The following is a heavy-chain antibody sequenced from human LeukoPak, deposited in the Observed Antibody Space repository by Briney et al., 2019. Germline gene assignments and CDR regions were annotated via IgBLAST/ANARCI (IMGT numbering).Heavy chain of an antibody. J-gene: IGHJ4*02. V-gene: IGHV3-21*01. CDR1: GFTFSSYS. CDR2: ISSSSSYI. CDR3: ATIPSTELNAY. Sequence: GGSLRLSCAASGFTFSSYSMNWVRQAPGKGLEWLSSISSSSSYIYYADSVRGRFTISRDNAKNSLYLQMNSLRADDTAVYFCATIPSTELNAYWGQGTLVTASA. D-gene: IGHD2-21*01.